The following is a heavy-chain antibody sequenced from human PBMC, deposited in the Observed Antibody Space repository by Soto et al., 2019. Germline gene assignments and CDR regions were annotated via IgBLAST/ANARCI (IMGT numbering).Heavy chain of an antibody. Sequence: QITLKESGPTLVKPTQTLTLTCTFSGFSLSTSGVGVGWIRQPPGKALEWLALIYWNDDKRYSPSLKSRLTITKDTSKNQVVLTMTNMDPVDTATYYCAHRPGHDYGDYGAWYNFDYWGQGTLVTVSS. CDR2: IYWNDDK. V-gene: IGHV2-5*01. J-gene: IGHJ4*02. D-gene: IGHD4-17*01. CDR1: GFSLSTSGVG. CDR3: AHRPGHDYGDYGAWYNFDY.